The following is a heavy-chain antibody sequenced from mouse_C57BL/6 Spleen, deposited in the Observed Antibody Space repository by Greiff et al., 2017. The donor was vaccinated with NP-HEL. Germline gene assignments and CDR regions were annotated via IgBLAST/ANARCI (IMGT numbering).Heavy chain of an antibody. V-gene: IGHV14-4*01. D-gene: IGHD2-3*01. J-gene: IGHJ4*01. CDR3: TTGDGYSYAMDY. Sequence: VQLQQSGAELVRPGASVKLSCTASGFNIKDDYMHWVKQRPEQGLEWIGWIDPENGDTEYASKFQGKATITADTSSNTAYLQPSSLTSEDTAVYYCTTGDGYSYAMDYWGQGTSVTVSS. CDR1: GFNIKDDY. CDR2: IDPENGDT.